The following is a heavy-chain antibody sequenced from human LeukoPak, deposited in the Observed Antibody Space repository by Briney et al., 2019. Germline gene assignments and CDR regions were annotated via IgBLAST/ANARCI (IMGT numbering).Heavy chain of an antibody. CDR3: AREWRGTAMNYYYGMDV. V-gene: IGHV3-7*01. D-gene: IGHD5-18*01. CDR1: GFTFSSYW. J-gene: IGHJ6*02. Sequence: LAGGSLRPSCAASGFTFSSYWMSWVRQAPGKGLEWVANIKQDGSEKYYVDSVKGRFTISRDNAKNSLYLQMNSLRAEDTAVYYCAREWRGTAMNYYYGMDVWGQGTTVTVSS. CDR2: IKQDGSEK.